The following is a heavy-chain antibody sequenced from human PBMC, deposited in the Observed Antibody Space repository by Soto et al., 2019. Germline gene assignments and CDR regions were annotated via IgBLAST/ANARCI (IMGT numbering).Heavy chain of an antibody. D-gene: IGHD4-17*01. V-gene: IGHV4-39*01. CDR3: ARLPTATVSTPDY. CDR2: IYYSGST. Sequence: SETLSLTCTVSGGSISSSSYYWGWIRQPPGKGLEWIGSIYYSGSTYYNPSLKSRVTISVDTSKNQFSLKLSSVTAADTAVYYCARLPTATVSTPDYWGQGTLVTVSS. J-gene: IGHJ4*02. CDR1: GGSISSSSYY.